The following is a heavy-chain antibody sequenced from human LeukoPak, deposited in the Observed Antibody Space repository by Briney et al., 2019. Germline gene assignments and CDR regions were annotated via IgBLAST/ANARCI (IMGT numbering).Heavy chain of an antibody. CDR3: ARSTVTPFTYMDV. J-gene: IGHJ6*03. V-gene: IGHV5-51*01. CDR1: GYIFTSYW. D-gene: IGHD4-17*01. CDR2: IYPDDSDT. Sequence: GESLKISCKGSGYIFTSYWIGWVRQMPGKGLEWMGIIYPDDSDTRYSPSFQGQVTISADKSISTAYLQWSSLKASDTAMYYCARSTVTPFTYMDVWGKGTTVTISS.